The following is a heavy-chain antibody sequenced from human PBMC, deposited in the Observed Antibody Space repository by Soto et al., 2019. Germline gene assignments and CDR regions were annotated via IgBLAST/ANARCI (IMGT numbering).Heavy chain of an antibody. J-gene: IGHJ5*02. D-gene: IGHD2-2*01. CDR1: GGSFSGYY. CDR2: INHSGST. V-gene: IGHV4-34*01. CDR3: ARRSLSSMNWFDP. Sequence: SETLSLTCAVYGGSFSGYYWSWIRQPPGKGLEWIGEINHSGSTNYNPSLKSRVTISVDTSKNQFSLKLSSVTAADTAVYYCARRSLSSMNWFDPWGQGTLVTVSS.